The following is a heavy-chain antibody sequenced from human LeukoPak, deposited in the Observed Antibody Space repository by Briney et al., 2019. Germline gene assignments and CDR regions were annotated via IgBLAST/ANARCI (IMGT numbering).Heavy chain of an antibody. J-gene: IGHJ4*02. CDR1: GFTFSSYP. CDR2: ISGDGKNT. D-gene: IGHD3-10*01. V-gene: IGHV3-23*01. Sequence: PGGSLRLSCTASGFTFSSYPMYWVRQAPGKGLEWVSAISGDGKNTYYAESMKGRFTLSSDNSKDTLYLQMNSLRAEDTAVYYCASSRVYGSHDYWGQGTLVTVSS. CDR3: ASSRVYGSHDY.